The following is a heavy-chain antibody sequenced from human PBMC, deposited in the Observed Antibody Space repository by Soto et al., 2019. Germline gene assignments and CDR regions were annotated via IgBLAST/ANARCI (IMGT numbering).Heavy chain of an antibody. D-gene: IGHD3-22*01. V-gene: IGHV3-23*01. Sequence: HPGGSPRLSCAASGFTFRSCAMGWFGQAPGKGLEWVSDIIDSGASTYYADSVKGRFTISRDNSKSTLYLQMNSLRAEDTAVYYCARDKFYDSSGYLDYWGQGTLVTVSS. CDR3: ARDKFYDSSGYLDY. CDR2: IIDSGAST. CDR1: GFTFRSCA. J-gene: IGHJ4*01.